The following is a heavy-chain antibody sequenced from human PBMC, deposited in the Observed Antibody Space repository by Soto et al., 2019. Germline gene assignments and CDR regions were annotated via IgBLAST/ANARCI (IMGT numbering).Heavy chain of an antibody. V-gene: IGHV3-23*01. CDR2: TSGSGGSA. J-gene: IGHJ6*02. Sequence: EVQLLQSGGGLVQPGMSLRISCVASGFSFSSYAMSWVRQAPGKGLEWVSSTSGSGGSAYYADSVKGRFTIARDNSKNTLHLEVSSLRAEDTAVYFCATGGHNDGYNFYHGMDVWGQGTTVTVS. CDR1: GFSFSSYA. CDR3: ATGGHNDGYNFYHGMDV. D-gene: IGHD5-18*01.